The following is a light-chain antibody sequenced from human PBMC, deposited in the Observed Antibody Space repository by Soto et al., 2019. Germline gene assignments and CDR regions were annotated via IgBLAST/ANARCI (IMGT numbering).Light chain of an antibody. CDR1: QGISSY. CDR3: QQYYSYQYT. V-gene: IGKV1-8*01. Sequence: AIRMTQSPSSLSASTGDRVTITCRASQGISSYLAWYQQKPGKAPKLLIYAASTLQSGVPSRFSGSGSGTDFTLTISCLQYEDFETYYCQQYYSYQYTFRQGTKADIK. J-gene: IGKJ2*01. CDR2: AAS.